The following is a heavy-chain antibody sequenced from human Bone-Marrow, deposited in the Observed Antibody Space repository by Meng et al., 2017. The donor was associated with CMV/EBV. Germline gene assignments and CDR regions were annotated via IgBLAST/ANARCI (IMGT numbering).Heavy chain of an antibody. J-gene: IGHJ6*02. Sequence: SVKVSCKASGFTFTSSAVQWVRQARGQRLEWIGWIVVGSGNTNYAQKFQERVTITRDMSTSTAYMELSSLRSEDTAVYYCAATKLNYDILTGYLNPNYGMAVWGQGNTVTVAS. V-gene: IGHV1-58*01. D-gene: IGHD3-9*01. CDR3: AATKLNYDILTGYLNPNYGMAV. CDR1: GFTFTSSA. CDR2: IVVGSGNT.